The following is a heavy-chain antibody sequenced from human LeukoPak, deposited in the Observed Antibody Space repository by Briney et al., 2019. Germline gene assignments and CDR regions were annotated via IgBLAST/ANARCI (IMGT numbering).Heavy chain of an antibody. D-gene: IGHD3-10*01. CDR3: ARDRDYYYYMDV. CDR1: GGSISSSSYY. CDR2: VYFSGTT. J-gene: IGHJ6*03. V-gene: IGHV4-39*07. Sequence: SESLSLTCTVSGGSISSSSYYWGWIRQSPGKGLEWIGSVYFSGTTYYNPSLKSRVTISVDTSKNQFSLKLNSVSAADTAVYYCARDRDYYYYMDVWGKGTTVTVSS.